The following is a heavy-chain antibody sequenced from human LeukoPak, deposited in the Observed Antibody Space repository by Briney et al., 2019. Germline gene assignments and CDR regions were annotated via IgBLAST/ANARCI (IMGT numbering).Heavy chain of an antibody. CDR1: GLTFSGSG. J-gene: IGHJ5*02. CDR2: SRSKANSYAT. V-gene: IGHV3-73*01. CDR3: AKDTTPPKAGFDP. Sequence: GGSLSLSCAASGLTFSGSGMHSARLASGEGLGWLGRSRSKANSYATAYGASVKGRFTISRDDSKNTAYLQMNSLKTEDTAVYYCAKDTTPPKAGFDPWGQGTLVTVSS. D-gene: IGHD1-14*01.